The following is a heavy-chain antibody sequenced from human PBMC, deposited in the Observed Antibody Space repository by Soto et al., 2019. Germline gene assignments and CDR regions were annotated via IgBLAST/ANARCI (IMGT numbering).Heavy chain of an antibody. CDR3: ARVDCSGGSCYNWFDP. Sequence: ASVKVSCKASGYTFTSYVTIWVRQSPGQGLEWMGWISAYNGNTNYAQKLQGRVTMTTDTSTSTAYMELRSLRSDDTAVYYCARVDCSGGSCYNWFDPWGQGTLVTVSS. V-gene: IGHV1-18*01. D-gene: IGHD2-15*01. CDR2: ISAYNGNT. CDR1: GYTFTSYV. J-gene: IGHJ5*02.